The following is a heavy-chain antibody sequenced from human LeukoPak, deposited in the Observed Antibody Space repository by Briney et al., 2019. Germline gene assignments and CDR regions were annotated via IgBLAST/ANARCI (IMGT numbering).Heavy chain of an antibody. J-gene: IGHJ4*02. D-gene: IGHD2-21*01. CDR2: INHSGST. Sequence: PSQTLSLTCTVSGGSISSGSYYWSWIRQPPGKGLEWIGEINHSGSTNYNPSLKSRVTISVDTSKNQFSLKLSSVTAADTAVYYCARDSLGGGDWGQGTLVTVSS. CDR3: ARDSLGGGD. CDR1: GGSISSGSYY. V-gene: IGHV4-30-2*01.